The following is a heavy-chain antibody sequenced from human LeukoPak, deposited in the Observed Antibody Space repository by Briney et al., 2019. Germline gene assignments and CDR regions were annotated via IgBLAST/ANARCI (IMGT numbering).Heavy chain of an antibody. J-gene: IGHJ4*02. D-gene: IGHD6-19*01. Sequence: ASVKVSCKASGYTFTSYGISWVRQAPGQGLEWMGWISAYNGNTNYAQKLQGRDTMTTDTSTSTAYMELRSLRSDDTAVYYCARDGPGYSSGWYRYYFDYWGQGTLVTVSS. CDR2: ISAYNGNT. V-gene: IGHV1-18*01. CDR3: ARDGPGYSSGWYRYYFDY. CDR1: GYTFTSYG.